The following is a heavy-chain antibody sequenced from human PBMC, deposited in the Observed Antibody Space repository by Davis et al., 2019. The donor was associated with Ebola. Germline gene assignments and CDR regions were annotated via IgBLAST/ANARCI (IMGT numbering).Heavy chain of an antibody. Sequence: SVKVSCKASGGTFSSYAISWVRQAPGQGLEWMGGIIPILGIANYAQKFQGRVTITADESTSTAYMELSSLRSEDTAVYYCARDRYYDSSGYPQIYWGQGTLVTVSS. J-gene: IGHJ4*02. CDR3: ARDRYYDSSGYPQIY. CDR1: GGTFSSYA. V-gene: IGHV1-69*10. CDR2: IIPILGIA. D-gene: IGHD3-22*01.